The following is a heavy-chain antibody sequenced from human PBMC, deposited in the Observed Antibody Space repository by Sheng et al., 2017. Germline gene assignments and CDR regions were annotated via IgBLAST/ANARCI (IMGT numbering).Heavy chain of an antibody. CDR1: GGSISSYY. J-gene: IGHJ4*02. CDR2: IYYSGST. D-gene: IGHD4-17*01. V-gene: IGHV4-59*01. Sequence: QVQLQESGPGLVKPSETLSLTCTVSGGSISSYYWSWIRQPPGKGLEWIGYIYYSGSTNYNPSLKSRVTISVDTSKNQFSLKLSSVTAADTAVYYCARGHHLQPYGDYFLWGQGTLVTVSS. CDR3: ARGHHLQPYGDYFL.